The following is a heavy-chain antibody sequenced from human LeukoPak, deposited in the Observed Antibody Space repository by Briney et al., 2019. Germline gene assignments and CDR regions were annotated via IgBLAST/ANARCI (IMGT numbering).Heavy chain of an antibody. CDR2: ITGSGGST. J-gene: IGHJ4*02. V-gene: IGHV3-23*01. CDR3: AKDLEIAAAGPYFDY. D-gene: IGHD6-13*01. Sequence: GGSLRLSCAASGFTFSSCAMSWVRQAPGKGLEWVSAITGSGGSTYYADSVKGRFTISRDNSKNMLYLQMNNLRAEDTAVYYCAKDLEIAAAGPYFDYWGQGTLVTVSS. CDR1: GFTFSSCA.